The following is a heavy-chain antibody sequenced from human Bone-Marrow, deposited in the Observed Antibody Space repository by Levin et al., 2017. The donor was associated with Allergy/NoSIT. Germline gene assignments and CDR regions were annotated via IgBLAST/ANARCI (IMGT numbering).Heavy chain of an antibody. J-gene: IGHJ5*02. CDR2: INPNSGGT. CDR3: ARELSGVPAATTNNWFDP. CDR1: GYTFTGYY. V-gene: IGHV1-2*06. D-gene: IGHD2-2*01. Sequence: GESLKISCKASGYTFTGYYMHWVRQAPGQGLEWMGRINPNSGGTNYAQKFQGRVTMTRDTSISTAYMELSRLRSDDTAVYYCARELSGVPAATTNNWFDPWGQGTLVTVSS.